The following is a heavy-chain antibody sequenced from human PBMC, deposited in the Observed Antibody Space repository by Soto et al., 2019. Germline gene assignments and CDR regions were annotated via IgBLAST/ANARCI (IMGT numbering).Heavy chain of an antibody. J-gene: IGHJ5*02. D-gene: IGHD3-22*01. V-gene: IGHV1-69*01. CDR3: ARGGSGYTWFNAS. CDR2: IILVFQTA. Sequence: QEQLVQSAAEVKKPGSSVKVSCKASGGLFSSYPISWVRQVPGQGLEWMGGIILVFQTAYYTQRFQGRVTITADESTNTAYMELSSLRSEDTAIYYGARGGSGYTWFNASWGKGTLVTVSS. CDR1: GGLFSSYP.